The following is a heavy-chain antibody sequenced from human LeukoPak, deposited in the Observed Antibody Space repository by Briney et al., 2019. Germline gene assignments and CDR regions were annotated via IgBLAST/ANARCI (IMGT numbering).Heavy chain of an antibody. J-gene: IGHJ4*02. CDR1: GYTFTSYD. V-gene: IGHV1-8*01. CDR3: AILGEVGAKTLFDY. D-gene: IGHD1-26*01. CDR2: MNPNSGNT. Sequence: ASVKVPCKASGYTFTSYDINWVRQATGQGLEWMGWMNPNSGNTGYAQKFQGRVTMTRNTSISTAYMELSRLRSEDTAVYDCAILGEVGAKTLFDYWGQGTLVTVSS.